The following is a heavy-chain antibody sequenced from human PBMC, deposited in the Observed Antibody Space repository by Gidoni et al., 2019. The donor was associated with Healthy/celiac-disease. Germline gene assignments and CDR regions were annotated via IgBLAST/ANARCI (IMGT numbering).Heavy chain of an antibody. CDR3: ARESGDYMDV. J-gene: IGHJ6*03. V-gene: IGHV3-30-3*01. Sequence: VAVISYDGSNKYYADSVKGRFTISRDNSKNTLYLQMNSLRAEDTAVYYCARESGDYMDVWGKGTTVTVSS. D-gene: IGHD2-15*01. CDR2: ISYDGSNK.